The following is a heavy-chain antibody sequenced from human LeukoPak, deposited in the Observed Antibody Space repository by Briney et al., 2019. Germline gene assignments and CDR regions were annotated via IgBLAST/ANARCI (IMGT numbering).Heavy chain of an antibody. CDR3: AKDSTFTRGYYDSSGYYYGFDYFDY. V-gene: IGHV3-53*01. D-gene: IGHD3-22*01. J-gene: IGHJ4*02. Sequence: GGSLRLSCAASGFTFSSNYMSWVRQAPGKGLEWVSVIYSGGSTYYSDSVKGRFTISRDNSKNTLYLQMNSLRAEDTAVYYCAKDSTFTRGYYDSSGYYYGFDYFDYWGQGTLVTVSS. CDR2: IYSGGST. CDR1: GFTFSSNY.